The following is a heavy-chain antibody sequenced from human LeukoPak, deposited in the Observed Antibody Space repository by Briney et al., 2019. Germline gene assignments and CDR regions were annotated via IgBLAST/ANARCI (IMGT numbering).Heavy chain of an antibody. CDR2: IYYSGST. CDR3: ARDKVVPAAIHAFDI. D-gene: IGHD2-2*02. CDR1: GGSFSGYY. V-gene: IGHV4-59*01. J-gene: IGHJ3*02. Sequence: SEALSLTCAVYGGSFSGYYWSWIRQPPGKGLEWIGYIYYSGSTNYNPSLKSRVTISVDTSKNQFSLKLSSVTAADTAVYYCARDKVVPAAIHAFDIWGQGTMVTVSS.